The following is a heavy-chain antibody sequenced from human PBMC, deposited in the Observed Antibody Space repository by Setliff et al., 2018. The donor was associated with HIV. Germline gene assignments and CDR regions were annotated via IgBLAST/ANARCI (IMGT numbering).Heavy chain of an antibody. CDR1: GGSICSSY. J-gene: IGHJ5*02. V-gene: IGHV4-4*08. D-gene: IGHD6-25*01. Sequence: SETLFLTCTVSGGSICSSYWNWIRQPPGKGLEWIGYIYTSGSTNYNPSLKSRVTISIDTSRNQFSLKLSSVTAADTAVYYCAREGVSSGHRNWFDPWGQGTLVTSPQ. CDR3: AREGVSSGHRNWFDP. CDR2: IYTSGST.